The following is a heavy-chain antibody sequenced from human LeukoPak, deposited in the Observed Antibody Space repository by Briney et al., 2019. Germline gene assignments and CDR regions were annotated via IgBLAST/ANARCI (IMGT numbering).Heavy chain of an antibody. CDR2: LYFSGST. J-gene: IGHJ5*02. Sequence: SETLSLTCTVSGDSISSSDYCWSWLRQPPGRGLEFVGCLYFSGSTYYNPSLNGRVTISVDTSKNQFSLNLYSMTAADTALYFCARHRSLRGWFDPWGQGTLVPVSS. D-gene: IGHD2-15*01. CDR1: GDSISSSDYC. CDR3: ARHRSLRGWFDP. V-gene: IGHV4-39*01.